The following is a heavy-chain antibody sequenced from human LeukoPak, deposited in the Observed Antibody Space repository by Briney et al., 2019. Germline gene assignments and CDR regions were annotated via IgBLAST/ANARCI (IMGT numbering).Heavy chain of an antibody. Sequence: PGRSLRLSCTASGFTFGDYAMSWVRQAPGKGLEWVGFIRSKAYGGTTEYAASVKGRFTISRDDSKSIAYLQMNSLKTEDTAVYYCTRDQGYCSGGSCYSPPADFDYWGQGTLVTVSS. CDR1: GFTFGDYA. CDR3: TRDQGYCSGGSCYSPPADFDY. CDR2: IRSKAYGGTT. D-gene: IGHD2-15*01. V-gene: IGHV3-49*04. J-gene: IGHJ4*02.